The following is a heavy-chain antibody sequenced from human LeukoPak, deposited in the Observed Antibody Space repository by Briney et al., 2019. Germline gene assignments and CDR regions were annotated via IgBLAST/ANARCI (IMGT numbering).Heavy chain of an antibody. J-gene: IGHJ4*02. D-gene: IGHD6-13*01. V-gene: IGHV3-21*01. Sequence: GGSLRLSCAASGFTFSSYSMNWVRQAPGKGLEWVSSISSSSSYIYYADSVKGRFTISRDNAKNTLYLQMNSLRAEDTAVYYCASGYSSSWTTDYWGQGTLVTVSS. CDR2: ISSSSSYI. CDR1: GFTFSSYS. CDR3: ASGYSSSWTTDY.